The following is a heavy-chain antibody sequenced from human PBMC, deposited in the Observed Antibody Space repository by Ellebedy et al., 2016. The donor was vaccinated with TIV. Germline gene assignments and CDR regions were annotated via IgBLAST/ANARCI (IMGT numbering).Heavy chain of an antibody. CDR2: IKQDGSEQ. CDR1: GLTFTDYW. V-gene: IGHV3-7*01. Sequence: PGGSLRLSCAASGLTFTDYWMNWFRQAPGKGLEWVANIKQDGSEQNYVGSVKGRFTISRDNAKNSLSLQMNTLRTEDTAVYYGAGGRGWLVDYWGQGTLVSVSS. D-gene: IGHD6-19*01. CDR3: AGGRGWLVDY. J-gene: IGHJ4*02.